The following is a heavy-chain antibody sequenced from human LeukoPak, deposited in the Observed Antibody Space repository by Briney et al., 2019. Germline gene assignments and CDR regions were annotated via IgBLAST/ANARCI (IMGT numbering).Heavy chain of an antibody. J-gene: IGHJ4*02. V-gene: IGHV3-48*02. CDR1: GFTFSSYN. Sequence: GGSLRLSCAASGFTFSSYNMNWVRQAPGKGLEWVSHITSSSTIYYADSVKGRFTIFRDNAKNSLYLQMNSLRDEDTAVYYCARRFDSWGQGTLVTVSS. CDR3: ARRFDS. CDR2: ITSSSTI.